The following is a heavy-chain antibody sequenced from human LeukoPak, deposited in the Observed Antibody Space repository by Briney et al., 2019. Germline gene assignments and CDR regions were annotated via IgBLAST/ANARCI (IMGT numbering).Heavy chain of an antibody. CDR2: IWSDGSKK. Sequence: PGGSLRLSCAASGFSFSSYGIHWVRQAPGKGLEWVGFIWSDGSKKYYVDSVRGRFTISRDNGKNTLYLQMNSLGVEDTAIYYCAKGHSGSYYNYYMDVWGKGTTVTVSS. D-gene: IGHD1-26*01. J-gene: IGHJ6*03. CDR1: GFSFSSYG. V-gene: IGHV3-30*02. CDR3: AKGHSGSYYNYYMDV.